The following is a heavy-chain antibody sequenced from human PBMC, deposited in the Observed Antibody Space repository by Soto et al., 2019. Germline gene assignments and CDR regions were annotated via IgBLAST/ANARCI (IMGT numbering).Heavy chain of an antibody. D-gene: IGHD6-19*01. Sequence: SRTPSCAASRSTFSDYYISWIRQAPGKVRGWGSYIISSVSTIYYADSVKGRFTISRDNAKNSLYLQMNSLRAEDTAVYYCARDGGLIRVAVAHYYGMDVWGQGTTVTVYS. V-gene: IGHV3-11*01. CDR1: RSTFSDYY. J-gene: IGHJ6*02. CDR3: ARDGGLIRVAVAHYYGMDV. CDR2: IISSVSTI.